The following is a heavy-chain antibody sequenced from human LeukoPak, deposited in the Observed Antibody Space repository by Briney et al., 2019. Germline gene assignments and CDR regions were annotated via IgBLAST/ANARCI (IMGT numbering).Heavy chain of an antibody. D-gene: IGHD4-23*01. J-gene: IGHJ4*02. CDR2: IRNKAASYTT. CDR3: ARDRYGGVDY. V-gene: IGHV3-72*01. CDR1: GFTFGDHY. Sequence: PGGSLRLSCAASGFTFGDHYLAWVRQAPGKGLEWVGLIRNKAASYTTEYAASVKGRFTISRDDSKNSVYLQLNSLKTGDTAVYYCARDRYGGVDYWGQGTLVTVSS.